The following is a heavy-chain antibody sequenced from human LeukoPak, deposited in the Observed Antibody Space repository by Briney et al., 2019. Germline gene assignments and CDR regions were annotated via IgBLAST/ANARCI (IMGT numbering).Heavy chain of an antibody. CDR1: GYTFTSYA. D-gene: IGHD1-1*01. Sequence: GASVKVSCKASGYTFTSYAMHWVRQAPGQRLEWMGWINAGNGNTKYSQKFQGRVTITRDTSASTAYMELSSLRSEDTAVHYCARAFHDVAQLDYWGQGTLVTVSS. CDR3: ARAFHDVAQLDY. CDR2: INAGNGNT. J-gene: IGHJ4*02. V-gene: IGHV1-3*01.